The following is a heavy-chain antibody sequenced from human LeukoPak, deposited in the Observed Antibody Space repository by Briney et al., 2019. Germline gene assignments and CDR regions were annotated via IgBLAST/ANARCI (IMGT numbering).Heavy chain of an antibody. V-gene: IGHV3-53*01. Sequence: PGGSLRLSCAASGFTVSSNYMSWVRQAPGKGLEWVSVIYSGGSTYYADSVKGRFTISRDNSKNTLYLQMNSLRAEDTAVYYCARQRTFYGDLCGMDVWDQGTTVTVSS. J-gene: IGHJ6*02. CDR1: GFTVSSNY. CDR2: IYSGGST. CDR3: ARQRTFYGDLCGMDV. D-gene: IGHD2/OR15-2a*01.